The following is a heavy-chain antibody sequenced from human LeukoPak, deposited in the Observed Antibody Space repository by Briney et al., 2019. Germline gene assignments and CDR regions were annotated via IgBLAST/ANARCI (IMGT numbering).Heavy chain of an antibody. CDR2: LSSSSSYI. D-gene: IGHD1-1*01. V-gene: IGHV3-21*04. Sequence: GGALRLSCAASGFTFSSYAMSWVRQAPGKGLEWVSSLSSSSSYIYYADSVKGRFTISRDNAKNSLFLQLNSLRAEDTAVYYCASNWNNDNWGQGTLVTVSS. J-gene: IGHJ4*02. CDR1: GFTFSSYA. CDR3: ASNWNNDN.